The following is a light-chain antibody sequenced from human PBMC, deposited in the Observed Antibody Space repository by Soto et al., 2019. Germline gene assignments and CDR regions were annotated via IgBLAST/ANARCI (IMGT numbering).Light chain of an antibody. V-gene: IGLV4-69*01. J-gene: IGLJ7*01. CDR1: SGHSSYA. CDR2: VKRDGSH. Sequence: QPVLTQSPSASASLGASVKLTCTLSSGHSSYAIAWHQQQPEKGPRYLMKVKRDGSHNKGDGIPDRFSGSSSGAERYLTISSLQSEDEADYYCQTWGTGIAVFGGGTQLTVL. CDR3: QTWGTGIAV.